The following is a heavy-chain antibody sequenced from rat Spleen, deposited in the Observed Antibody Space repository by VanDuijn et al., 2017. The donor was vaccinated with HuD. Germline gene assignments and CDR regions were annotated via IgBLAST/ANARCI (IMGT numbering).Heavy chain of an antibody. Sequence: EVQLVESGGGLVQPGRSLKLSCAASGFTFSDYYMAWVRQAPTKGLEWVATISYDGSSTYYRDSVRGRFTISRDNAKSTLYLQMNSLRSEDTATYYCARHGVNYGAYNWFAYWGQGTLVTVSS. CDR2: ISYDGSST. CDR3: ARHGVNYGAYNWFAY. V-gene: IGHV5-22*01. J-gene: IGHJ3*01. CDR1: GFTFSDYY. D-gene: IGHD1-11*01.